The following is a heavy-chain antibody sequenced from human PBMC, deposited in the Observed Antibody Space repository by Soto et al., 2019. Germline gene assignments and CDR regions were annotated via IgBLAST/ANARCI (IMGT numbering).Heavy chain of an antibody. CDR3: TRGPRVSSIGTGAY. CDR1: GFIFKMYY. D-gene: IGHD1-26*01. J-gene: IGHJ4*02. Sequence: WGSLRLSCEASGFIFKMYYLHFVRQTPGKGPVWVARINDEGNNATYADSVKGRFTISRDNAKNTLYLQMDGLRVDDTGLYYCTRGPRVSSIGTGAYWGQGSLVTVSS. CDR2: INDEGNNA. V-gene: IGHV3-74*01.